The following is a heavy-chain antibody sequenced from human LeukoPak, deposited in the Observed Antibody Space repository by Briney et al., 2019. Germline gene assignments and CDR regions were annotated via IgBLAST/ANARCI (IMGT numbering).Heavy chain of an antibody. V-gene: IGHV3-30*02. CDR1: GFTFVSYG. J-gene: IGHJ4*02. CDR2: IRYDGSDK. CDR3: AKDAHFLYGGKRDNYFDQ. D-gene: IGHD4-23*01. Sequence: PGGSLRLSCAASGFTFVSYGMHWVRQAPGKGLEWLTFIRYDGSDKDYADSVKGRFTISRDNSKNTFYLQMNSLRREDTAVYYCAKDAHFLYGGKRDNYFDQWGKGTLVTVSS.